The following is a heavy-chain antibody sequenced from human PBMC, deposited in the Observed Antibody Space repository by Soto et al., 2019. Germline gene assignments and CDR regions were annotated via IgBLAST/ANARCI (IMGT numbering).Heavy chain of an antibody. CDR1: GGSISSYY. J-gene: IGHJ4*02. Sequence: TSETLSLTCTVSGGSISSYYWSWIRQHPGKGLEWIGYIYYSGSSYYNPSLKSRVTISVDTSKNQFSLKLSSVTAADTAVYFCARFGYSTNIGIDYRGQGTLVTVSS. V-gene: IGHV4-59*06. D-gene: IGHD3-22*01. CDR2: IYYSGSS. CDR3: ARFGYSTNIGIDY.